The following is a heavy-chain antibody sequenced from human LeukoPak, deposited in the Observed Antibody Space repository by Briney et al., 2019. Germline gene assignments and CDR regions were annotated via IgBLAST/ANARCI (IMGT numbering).Heavy chain of an antibody. V-gene: IGHV3-30-3*01. J-gene: IGHJ4*02. Sequence: GRSLRLSCAASGFTFSSYAMHWVRQAPGKGLEWVAVISYDGSNKYYADSVRGRSTISRDNSKNTLYLQMNSLRAEDTAVYYCVRLGSGSEDYWGQGTLVTVSS. CDR2: ISYDGSNK. CDR1: GFTFSSYA. D-gene: IGHD3-10*01. CDR3: VRLGSGSEDY.